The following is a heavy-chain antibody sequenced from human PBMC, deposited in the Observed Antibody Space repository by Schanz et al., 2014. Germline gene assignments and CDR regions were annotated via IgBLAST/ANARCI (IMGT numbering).Heavy chain of an antibody. CDR2: ISGSGGDT. CDR3: ATEGPRGTRHPINYYYAMDN. D-gene: IGHD6-6*01. V-gene: IGHV3-23*04. Sequence: VHLVESGGGVVQPGRSLRLSCTGSRFTISRNPIHWVRQAPGKGLEWVSTISGSGGDTYPADSVKGRFTISRDNAKNSVFLQMNRLRAEDTAVYYCATEGPRGTRHPINYYYAMDNWGQGTKVTV. J-gene: IGHJ6*02. CDR1: RFTISRNP.